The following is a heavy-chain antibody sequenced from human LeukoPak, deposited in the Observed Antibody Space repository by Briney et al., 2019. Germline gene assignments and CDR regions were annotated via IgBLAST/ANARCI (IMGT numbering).Heavy chain of an antibody. D-gene: IGHD3-22*01. V-gene: IGHV4-4*02. J-gene: IGHJ4*02. Sequence: SETLSPTCAVSGGSISSSNWWSWVRQPPGKGLEWIGEIYHSGSTNYNPSLKSRVTISVDTSKNQFSLKLSSVTAADTAVYYCARRTNVGDSSGYYYYDYFDYWGQGTLVTVSS. CDR2: IYHSGST. CDR1: GGSISSSNW. CDR3: ARRTNVGDSSGYYYYDYFDY.